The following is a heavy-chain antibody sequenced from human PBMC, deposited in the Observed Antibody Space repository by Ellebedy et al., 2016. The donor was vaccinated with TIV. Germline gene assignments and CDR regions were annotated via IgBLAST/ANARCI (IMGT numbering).Heavy chain of an antibody. CDR2: INTDGTIT. Sequence: GGSLRLSCAASGFSFSTYWMFWVRQAPGKGLVWVSRINTDGTITDYADSVKGRFTISRDNAKNTLYLQMNSLRADDTAVYYCARDYWGYWGQGTLVTVPS. CDR3: ARDYWGY. J-gene: IGHJ4*02. D-gene: IGHD3-16*01. V-gene: IGHV3-74*01. CDR1: GFSFSTYW.